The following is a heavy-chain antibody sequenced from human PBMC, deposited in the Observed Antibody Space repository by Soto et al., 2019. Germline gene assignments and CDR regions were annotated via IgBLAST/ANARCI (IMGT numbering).Heavy chain of an antibody. V-gene: IGHV1-2*04. Sequence: GXSVKVSCKASGXTXXXYYMHWVXQAPGQGLEWMGWINPNSGGTNYAQKFQGWVTMTRDTSISTAYMELSRLRSDDTAVYYCARASPLRGYSGYAVYYYYYYMDVWGKGTTVTVSS. J-gene: IGHJ6*03. CDR1: GXTXXXYY. CDR2: INPNSGGT. D-gene: IGHD5-12*01. CDR3: ARASPLRGYSGYAVYYYYYYMDV.